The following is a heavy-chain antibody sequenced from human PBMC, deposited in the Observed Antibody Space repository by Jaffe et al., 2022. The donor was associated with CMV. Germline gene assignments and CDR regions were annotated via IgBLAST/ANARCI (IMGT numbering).Heavy chain of an antibody. CDR2: IWYDGSNK. Sequence: QVQLVESGGGVVQPGRSLRLSCAASGFTFSSYGMHWVRQAPGKGLEWVAVIWYDGSNKYYADSVKGRFTISRDNSKNTLYLQMNSLRAEDTAVYYCARDRSSSWYVKGWFDPWGQGTLVTVSS. V-gene: IGHV3-33*08. CDR3: ARDRSSSWYVKGWFDP. J-gene: IGHJ5*02. CDR1: GFTFSSYG. D-gene: IGHD6-13*01.